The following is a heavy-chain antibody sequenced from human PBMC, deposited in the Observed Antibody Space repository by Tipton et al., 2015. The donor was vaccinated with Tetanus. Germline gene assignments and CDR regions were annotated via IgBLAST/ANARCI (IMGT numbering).Heavy chain of an antibody. CDR2: INHSGST. V-gene: IGHV4-34*01. CDR1: GGSFRGYY. CDR3: ARDEDSTNGVCYKGY. Sequence: TLSLTCAVYGGSFRGYYCSWIRQPPGKGLEWIGEINHSGSTNYNPSLKSRVTISVDTSKNQFSLKLSSVTAADTAVYYCARDEDSTNGVCYKGYWGQGTLVTVSS. D-gene: IGHD2-8*01. J-gene: IGHJ4*02.